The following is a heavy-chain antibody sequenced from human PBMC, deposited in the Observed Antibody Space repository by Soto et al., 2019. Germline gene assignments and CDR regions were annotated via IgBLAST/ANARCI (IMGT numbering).Heavy chain of an antibody. CDR2: ISPNSGNT. CDR1: GYTFTRNG. J-gene: IGHJ6*02. Sequence: QVHLVQSGAEVKKPGASVNVSCKTSGYTFTRNGISWVRQAPGQGLEWMGWISPNSGNTRYAQKLQDRGILTPDTSHSKAYMELKSPRTDDTAGYFFVKGRHRKSLPSREGRGPGTTVTVSS. V-gene: IGHV1-18*01. D-gene: IGHD3-16*01. CDR3: VKGRHRKSLPSREG.